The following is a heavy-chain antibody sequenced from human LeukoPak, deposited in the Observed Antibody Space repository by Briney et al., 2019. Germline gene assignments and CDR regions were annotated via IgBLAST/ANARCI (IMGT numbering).Heavy chain of an antibody. CDR2: ISGGGSST. D-gene: IGHD6-25*01. CDR1: GFTFSSYA. V-gene: IGHV3-23*01. Sequence: PGGSLRLSCAASGFTFSSYAMSWVRQAPGKGLEWVSGISGGGSSTYYADSVKGRFTISRDNSKNTLYVQMNSLRAEDTAVYYCASHNSDLVYYYCMDVWGKGTTVTVSS. J-gene: IGHJ6*03. CDR3: ASHNSDLVYYYCMDV.